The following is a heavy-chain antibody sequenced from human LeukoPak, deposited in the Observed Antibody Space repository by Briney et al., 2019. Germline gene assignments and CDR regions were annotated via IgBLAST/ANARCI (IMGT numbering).Heavy chain of an antibody. V-gene: IGHV3-30*09. CDR1: GFTFSIYA. CDR2: ISYDASNT. D-gene: IGHD3-10*01. J-gene: IGHJ4*02. CDR3: AREVVWFGTRPDY. Sequence: GGTLRLSCAASGFTFSIYAMHWVRQAPGKGLEWVAVISYDASNTYYADSVKGRFAISRDNSKDTLYLQMNSLRAEDTAVYYCAREVVWFGTRPDYWGQGTLVTVSS.